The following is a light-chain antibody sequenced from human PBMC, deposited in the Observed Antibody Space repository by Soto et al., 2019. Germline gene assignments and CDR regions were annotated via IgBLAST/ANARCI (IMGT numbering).Light chain of an antibody. CDR2: EVT. Sequence: QSALAQPASVSGSPGQSITISCTGTTSDIAGYNYVSWYQQHPGKAPKLLIYEVTSRASGVSHRFSGSKSGNTASLTISGFQAEDEAEYYCNSYTSASFYVFGTGTKVTVL. V-gene: IGLV2-14*01. J-gene: IGLJ1*01. CDR1: TSDIAGYNY. CDR3: NSYTSASFYV.